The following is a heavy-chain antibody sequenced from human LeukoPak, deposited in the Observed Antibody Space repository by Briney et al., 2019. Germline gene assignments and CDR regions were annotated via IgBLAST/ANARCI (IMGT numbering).Heavy chain of an antibody. CDR1: GYTFTSYD. D-gene: IGHD7-27*01. J-gene: IGHJ6*03. V-gene: IGHV1-8*01. Sequence: ASVNVSCKASGYTFTSYDINGVRQATGQGLEWMGWMNPNRGNTGYAQKFQGRVTMTRNTSISTAYMELSSLRSEDTAVYYCARGENWGAPYYYYYMDVWSKGTTVTVSS. CDR2: MNPNRGNT. CDR3: ARGENWGAPYYYYYMDV.